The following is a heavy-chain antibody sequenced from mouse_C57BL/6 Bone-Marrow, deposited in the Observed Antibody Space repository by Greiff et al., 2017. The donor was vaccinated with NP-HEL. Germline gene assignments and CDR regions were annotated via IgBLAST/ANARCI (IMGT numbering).Heavy chain of an antibody. J-gene: IGHJ3*01. D-gene: IGHD2-4*01. CDR3: ARGGLYYDCDWFAY. CDR2: INPGSGGT. V-gene: IGHV1-54*01. Sequence: QVQLQQSGAELVRPGTSVKVSCKASGYAFTNYLIEWVKQRPGQGLEWIGVINPGSGGTNYNEKFKGQATLTADKSSSTAYMQLGSLTSEDSAVYFCARGGLYYDCDWFAYWGQGTLVTVSA. CDR1: GYAFTNYL.